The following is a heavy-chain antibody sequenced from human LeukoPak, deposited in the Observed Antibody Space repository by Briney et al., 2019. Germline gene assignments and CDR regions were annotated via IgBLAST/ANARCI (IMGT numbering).Heavy chain of an antibody. Sequence: PGGSRRLSCAASGFTFSSYHINWVRQAPGKGLEWVSSISSNSEYIYYADSVKGRFTISRDNAKNSLYLQMNSLRAEDTAVYYCARGLCGGDCYDYWGQGTLVTVSS. CDR2: ISSNSEYI. J-gene: IGHJ4*02. V-gene: IGHV3-21*01. D-gene: IGHD2-21*01. CDR3: ARGLCGGDCYDY. CDR1: GFTFSSYH.